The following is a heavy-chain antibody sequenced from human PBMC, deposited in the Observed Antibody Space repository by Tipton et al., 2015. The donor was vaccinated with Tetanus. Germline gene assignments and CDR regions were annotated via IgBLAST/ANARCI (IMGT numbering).Heavy chain of an antibody. CDR2: VYYNGNT. CDR3: ARSADNWFDP. Sequence: TLSLTCTVSGGSLSSGTFYWDWIRQAPGKGLEWIGNVYYNGNTLETPSLKGRVTLSLDKSKNQFSLRLTSVTAADTAVYFCARSADNWFDPWGQGTLVTVSS. J-gene: IGHJ5*02. CDR1: GGSLSSGTFY. V-gene: IGHV4-39*01.